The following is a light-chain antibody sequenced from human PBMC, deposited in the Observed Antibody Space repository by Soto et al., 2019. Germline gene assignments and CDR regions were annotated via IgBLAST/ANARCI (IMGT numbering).Light chain of an antibody. Sequence: QSALTQPRSVSGSPGQSVTISCTGTSSDVGGYNYVSWYQHHPGKAPKLMIYDVSKRPSGVPDRFSGSKSGNTASLTISGLQAEDEADYHCFSYAGRSTLGVFGGGTKLTVL. V-gene: IGLV2-11*01. CDR2: DVS. CDR1: SSDVGGYNY. CDR3: FSYAGRSTLGV. J-gene: IGLJ2*01.